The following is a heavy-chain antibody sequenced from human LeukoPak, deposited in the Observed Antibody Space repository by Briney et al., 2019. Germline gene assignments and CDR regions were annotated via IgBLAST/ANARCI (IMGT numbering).Heavy chain of an antibody. CDR1: GFTFSSYA. Sequence: GGSLRLSCAASGFTFSSYAMSWVRQAPGKGLEWVSAIGSSGGSTYYADSVKGRFTISRDNSKNTLYLQMNSLRAEDTAVYYCAKDPFYDFWSGYYPRDYWGQGTLVTVSS. CDR3: AKDPFYDFWSGYYPRDY. CDR2: IGSSGGST. D-gene: IGHD3-3*01. J-gene: IGHJ4*02. V-gene: IGHV3-23*01.